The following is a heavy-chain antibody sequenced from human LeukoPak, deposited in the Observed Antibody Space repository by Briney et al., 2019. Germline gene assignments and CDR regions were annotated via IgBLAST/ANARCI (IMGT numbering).Heavy chain of an antibody. CDR3: ARGRIQLWLKRSYFDY. CDR1: GYTFTNYD. D-gene: IGHD5-18*01. CDR2: MNPNSGNT. Sequence: ASVKVSCKASGYTFTNYDINWVRQATGQGLEWMGWMNPNSGNTGYAQKFQGRVTITRNTSISTAYMELSSLGSEDTAVYYCARGRIQLWLKRSYFDYWGQGTLVTVSS. V-gene: IGHV1-8*03. J-gene: IGHJ4*02.